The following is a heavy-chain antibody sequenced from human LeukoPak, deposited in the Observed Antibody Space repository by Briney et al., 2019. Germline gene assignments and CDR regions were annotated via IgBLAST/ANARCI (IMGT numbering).Heavy chain of an antibody. CDR1: GGSISSSSYY. CDR3: ARHVPPNTAMVRN. J-gene: IGHJ4*02. Sequence: PSETLSLTCTVSGGSISSSSYYWGWIRQPPGKGLAWIGSIYYSGSTYYNPSLKSRVTISVDTSKNQFSLKLSSVTAADTAVYYCARHVPPNTAMVRNWGQGALVTVSS. V-gene: IGHV4-39*01. D-gene: IGHD5-18*01. CDR2: IYYSGST.